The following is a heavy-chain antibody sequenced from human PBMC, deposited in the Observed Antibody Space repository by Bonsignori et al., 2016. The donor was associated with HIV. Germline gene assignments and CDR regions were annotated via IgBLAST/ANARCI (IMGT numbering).Heavy chain of an antibody. CDR1: VTSFTSYA. CDR3: VCGLDLPLPIFDS. Sequence: QILLVQSGAEVKGPGSSVRISCKASVTSFTSYAINWVRQAPGQGLEWMGGITPNDGMTKSAQRFQARVKFSADKSTKTGYMELRSLSSADTAVYYCVCGLDLPLPIFDSWGQGTPGHRLL. D-gene: IGHD1-1*01. V-gene: IGHV1-69*10. J-gene: IGHJ4*02. CDR2: ITPNDGMT.